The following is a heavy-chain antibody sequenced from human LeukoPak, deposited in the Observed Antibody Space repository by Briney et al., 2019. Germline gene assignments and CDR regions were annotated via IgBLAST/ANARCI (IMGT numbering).Heavy chain of an antibody. Sequence: SQTLSLTCAISGDSVSSNSAAWNWIRQSPSRGLKWLGRTYYRSKWFNDYAVSVKSRITINPDTSKNQFSLQLNSVTPEDTAVYYCAMAMAATGANWFDPWGQGTLVTVSS. CDR1: GDSVSSNSAA. D-gene: IGHD6-13*01. J-gene: IGHJ5*02. CDR2: TYYRSKWFN. CDR3: AMAMAATGANWFDP. V-gene: IGHV6-1*01.